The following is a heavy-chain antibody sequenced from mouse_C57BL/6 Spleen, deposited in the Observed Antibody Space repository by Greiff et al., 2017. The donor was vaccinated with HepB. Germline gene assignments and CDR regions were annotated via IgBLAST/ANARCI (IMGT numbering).Heavy chain of an antibody. CDR1: GFTFSNYW. V-gene: IGHV6-3*01. CDR2: IRLKSDNYAT. J-gene: IGHJ4*01. D-gene: IGHD2-3*01. Sequence: DVQLVESGGGLVQPGGSMKLSCVASGFTFSNYWMNWVRQSPEKGLEWVAQIRLKSDNYATHYAESVKGRFTISRDDSKSSVYLQMNNLRAEDTGIYYCTRDGPYAMDYWGQGTSVTVSS. CDR3: TRDGPYAMDY.